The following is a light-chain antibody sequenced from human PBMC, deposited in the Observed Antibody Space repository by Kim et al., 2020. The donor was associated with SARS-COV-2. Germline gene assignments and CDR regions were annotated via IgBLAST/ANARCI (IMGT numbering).Light chain of an antibody. V-gene: IGLV3-21*04. CDR1: SIRDKS. Sequence: SYELTQPPSLSVPPGETATLSCAGDSIRDKSVRRYHQRPSQAPVVVMTYDDGRPSGIPERVFGFNSGNTATLTISRVEAGDEVDYYCHVWHGTTDHKVFGTRTKVTVL. CDR2: YDD. CDR3: HVWHGTTDHKV. J-gene: IGLJ1*01.